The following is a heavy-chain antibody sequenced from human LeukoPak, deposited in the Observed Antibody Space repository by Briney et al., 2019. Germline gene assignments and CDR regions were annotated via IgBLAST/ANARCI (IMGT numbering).Heavy chain of an antibody. CDR3: SRGDPYYYIDY. D-gene: IGHD3-10*01. Sequence: VGSLRLSRAPSVFTFSSYTMSWGRQAPGKGLEWVSAISGSSNKYHAVSVKGRFTISRDNAKNSLYLQMNSLRADDTAVYYCSRGDPYYYIDYWGQGTLVTVSS. CDR1: VFTFSSYT. J-gene: IGHJ4*02. CDR2: ISGSSNK. V-gene: IGHV3-69-1*02.